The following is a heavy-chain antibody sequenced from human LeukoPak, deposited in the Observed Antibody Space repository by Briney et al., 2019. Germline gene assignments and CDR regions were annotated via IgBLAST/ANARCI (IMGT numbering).Heavy chain of an antibody. V-gene: IGHV3-23*01. D-gene: IGHD1-26*01. Sequence: GGSLRLSCAASGFTFSSYGMSWVRQAPGKGLEWVSAISGSGGSTYYADSVKGRFTISRDNSKNTLYLQMNSLRAEDTAVYYCANSGGATTDYYYYYMDVWGKGTTVTISS. CDR2: ISGSGGST. J-gene: IGHJ6*03. CDR3: ANSGGATTDYYYYYMDV. CDR1: GFTFSSYG.